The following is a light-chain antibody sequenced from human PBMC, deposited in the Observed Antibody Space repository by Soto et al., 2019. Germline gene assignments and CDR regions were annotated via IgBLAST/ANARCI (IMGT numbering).Light chain of an antibody. Sequence: EIVLTQSPATLSLSPGESATLFCRASQSLSSSLAWYQQKSGQAPRLIIYGTSRRATGVPVRFSGSGSGTDFTLTISSLQSEDFGVYFCQQYDNWPWTFGQGTKVDIK. J-gene: IGKJ1*01. CDR3: QQYDNWPWT. CDR2: GTS. V-gene: IGKV3-15*01. CDR1: QSLSSS.